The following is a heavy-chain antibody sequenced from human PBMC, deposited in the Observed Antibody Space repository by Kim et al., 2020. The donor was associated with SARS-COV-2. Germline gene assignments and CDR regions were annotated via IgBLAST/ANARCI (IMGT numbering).Heavy chain of an antibody. V-gene: IGHV3-7*03. Sequence: KYYVDSWTGRFTISRDNAKNSLYLQMNSLRAEDTAVYYCARVLTGYFDLWGRGTLVTVSS. CDR3: ARVLTGYFDL. J-gene: IGHJ2*01. CDR2: K. D-gene: IGHD2-21*02.